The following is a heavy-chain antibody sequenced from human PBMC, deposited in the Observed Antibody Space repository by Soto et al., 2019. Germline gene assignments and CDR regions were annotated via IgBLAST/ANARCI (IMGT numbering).Heavy chain of an antibody. D-gene: IGHD3-22*01. CDR1: GFIFNSYV. CDR3: AKDAHPNSYYYDTSGYLS. Sequence: PGGSLRLSCAASGFIFNSYVMHWVRQAPGKGLEWVAVISYDGSNKYYADSVKGRFTISRDNSKNTLYLQMNSLRADDTAVYYCAKDAHPNSYYYDTSGYLSWGQGTLVTVSS. V-gene: IGHV3-30*18. J-gene: IGHJ5*02. CDR2: ISYDGSNK.